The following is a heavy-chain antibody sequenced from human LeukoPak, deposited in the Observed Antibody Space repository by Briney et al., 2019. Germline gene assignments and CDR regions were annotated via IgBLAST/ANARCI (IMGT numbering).Heavy chain of an antibody. CDR2: IWSDGNNK. CDR1: GFTFSRHV. Sequence: GGSLRLSCAASGFTFSRHVMHWVRQSPGKGLEWVAAIWSDGNNKYYVDSVKGRFTISRDNFKNILYLQMNSLRAEDTAVYYCVRENGGNPHLDYWGQGTLVTVSS. J-gene: IGHJ4*02. CDR3: VRENGGNPHLDY. V-gene: IGHV3-33*01. D-gene: IGHD4-23*01.